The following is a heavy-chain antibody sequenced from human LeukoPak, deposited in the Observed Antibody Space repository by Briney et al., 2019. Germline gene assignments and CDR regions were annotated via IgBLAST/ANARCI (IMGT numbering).Heavy chain of an antibody. CDR2: IYYSGST. CDR3: AREGILGSYYMDV. CDR1: GGSISTSNYY. V-gene: IGHV4-39*07. Sequence: SETLSLTCTVSGGSISTSNYYWGWLRQPPGKGLEWIGYIYYSGSTYYNPSLKSRVTISVDTSKNQFSLKLSSVTAADTAVYYCAREGILGSYYMDVWGKGTTVTVSS. D-gene: IGHD2-15*01. J-gene: IGHJ6*03.